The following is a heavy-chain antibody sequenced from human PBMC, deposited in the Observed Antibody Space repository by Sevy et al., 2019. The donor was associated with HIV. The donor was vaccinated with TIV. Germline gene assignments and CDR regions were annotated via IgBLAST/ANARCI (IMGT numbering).Heavy chain of an antibody. CDR2: IRQDGSEK. D-gene: IGHD2-2*01. J-gene: IGHJ6*02. CDR3: ARLCTGFIYYYYYGMDV. Sequence: GGSLRLSCAASRFAFSSSWMTWVRQAPGKGLEWVANIRQDGSEKYYVDFLKGRFTISRDNAKNSLYLQMNSLRAEDTAVYYCARLCTGFIYYYYYGMDVWGQGTTVTVSS. V-gene: IGHV3-7*01. CDR1: RFAFSSSW.